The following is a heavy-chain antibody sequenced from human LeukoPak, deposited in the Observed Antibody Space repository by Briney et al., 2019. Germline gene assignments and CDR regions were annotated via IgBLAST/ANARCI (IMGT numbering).Heavy chain of an antibody. CDR3: AKDRSGNSYGHFDY. Sequence: GGSLRLSCAASGFTFDDYAMHWVRQAPGKGLEWVSLISWGGVRTYYEDSVKGRFTISRDNSKNPLYLHMNSLRAEDTALYYCAKDRSGNSYGHFDYWGQGTLVTVSS. D-gene: IGHD3-10*01. J-gene: IGHJ4*02. V-gene: IGHV3-43D*04. CDR1: GFTFDDYA. CDR2: ISWGGVRT.